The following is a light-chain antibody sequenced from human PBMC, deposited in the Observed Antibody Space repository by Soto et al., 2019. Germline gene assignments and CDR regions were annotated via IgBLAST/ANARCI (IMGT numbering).Light chain of an antibody. Sequence: EIVLTQSPGTLSLSPVETATLSFRASQRVSGNYLAWYRQFHGQAPSLLIHDASTRATGIPARFSGSGSGTEFILTISSVESEDFAIYYCQQNNDWPTFGQGTRLEIK. V-gene: IGKV3-15*01. J-gene: IGKJ5*01. CDR2: DAS. CDR3: QQNNDWPT. CDR1: QRVSGN.